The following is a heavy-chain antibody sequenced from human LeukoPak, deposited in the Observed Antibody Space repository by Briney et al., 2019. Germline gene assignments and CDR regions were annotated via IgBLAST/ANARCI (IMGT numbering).Heavy chain of an antibody. V-gene: IGHV4-59*01. CDR3: ARVRRDGYNSPDY. Sequence: SETLSLTCTVSGGSITRYYWSWIRQPPGKGLECIGYIYYSGSTYYNPSLKSRVTISVDTSKNQFSLKLSSVTAADTAVYYCARVRRDGYNSPDYWGQGTLVTVSS. D-gene: IGHD5-24*01. CDR1: GGSITRYY. J-gene: IGHJ4*02. CDR2: IYYSGST.